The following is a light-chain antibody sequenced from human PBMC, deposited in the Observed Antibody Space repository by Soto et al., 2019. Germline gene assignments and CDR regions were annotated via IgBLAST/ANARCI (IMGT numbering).Light chain of an antibody. Sequence: QSVLTQPASVSGSPGQSITISCTGASSDVGYYNYVSWFQQHPGKAPKLMIYEVNNRPSGVSNRFSGSKSGNTASLTISGLQAEDEADYYCSSYTTSNTYVFGTGTKVTVL. CDR3: SSYTTSNTYV. CDR1: SSDVGYYNY. J-gene: IGLJ1*01. CDR2: EVN. V-gene: IGLV2-14*01.